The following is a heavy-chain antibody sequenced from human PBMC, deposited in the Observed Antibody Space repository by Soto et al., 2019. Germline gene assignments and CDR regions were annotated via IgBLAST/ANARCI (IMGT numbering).Heavy chain of an antibody. CDR1: GGSFSGYY. CDR3: ARGGVGQLVGPFDY. CDR2: INHSGST. Sequence: SETLSLTCAVYGGSFSGYYWSWIRQPPGKGLEWIGEINHSGSTNYNPSLKSRVTISVDTSKNLFSLKLSSVTAADTAVYYCARGGVGQLVGPFDYWGQGTLVTVSS. D-gene: IGHD6-6*01. J-gene: IGHJ4*02. V-gene: IGHV4-34*01.